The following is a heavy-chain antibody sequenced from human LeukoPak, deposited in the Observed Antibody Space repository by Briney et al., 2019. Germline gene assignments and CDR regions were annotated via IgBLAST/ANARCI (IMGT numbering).Heavy chain of an antibody. CDR1: GFIFSNYW. CDR3: AITIVGATDWFDP. V-gene: IGHV3-74*01. Sequence: GGSLRLSCAASGFIFSNYWMHWVRQAPGKGLVWVSRINSDGRSTNYADSVVGRFSISRDYAKNTVYLQMNGLRAEDTAVYYCAITIVGATDWFDPWGQGTLVTVSS. D-gene: IGHD1-26*01. J-gene: IGHJ5*02. CDR2: INSDGRST.